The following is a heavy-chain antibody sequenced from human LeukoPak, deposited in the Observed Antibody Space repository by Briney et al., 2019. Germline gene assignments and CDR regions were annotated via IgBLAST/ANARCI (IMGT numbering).Heavy chain of an antibody. Sequence: GASVKVSCKASGYTFTSYYMHWVRQAPGQGLEWMGIINPSGGSTSYAQKFQGRVTMTRDTSTSTVYMELSSLRSEDTAVYYCARIVARTYDFWSGYYNGLAYYFDYWGQGTLVTVSS. J-gene: IGHJ4*02. D-gene: IGHD3-3*01. V-gene: IGHV1-46*01. CDR3: ARIVARTYDFWSGYYNGLAYYFDY. CDR2: INPSGGST. CDR1: GYTFTSYY.